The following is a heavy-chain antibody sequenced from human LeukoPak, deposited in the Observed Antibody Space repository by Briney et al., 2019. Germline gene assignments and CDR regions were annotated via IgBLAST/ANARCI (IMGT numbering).Heavy chain of an antibody. Sequence: GASVKVSCKASGYTFTSYYMHWVRQAPGQGLEWMGIINPSGGSTSYAQKFQGRVTMTRDTSTSTVYMELSSLRSEDTAVYYCAKIAAAGTQHDYWGQGTLVTVSS. D-gene: IGHD6-13*01. J-gene: IGHJ4*02. CDR3: AKIAAAGTQHDY. CDR1: GYTFTSYY. V-gene: IGHV1-46*01. CDR2: INPSGGST.